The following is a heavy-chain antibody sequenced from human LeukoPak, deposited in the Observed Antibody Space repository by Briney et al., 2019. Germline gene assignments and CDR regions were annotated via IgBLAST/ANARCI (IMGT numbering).Heavy chain of an antibody. J-gene: IGHJ4*02. CDR1: GFTFSSYS. D-gene: IGHD5-18*01. Sequence: PGGSLRLSCAASGFTFSSYSMNWVRQAPGKGLEWVSYISSSSSTIYYADSVKGRFTISRDNAKNSLYLQVNSLRAEDTAVYYCARDRGYSYGTYYFDYWGQGTLVTVSS. CDR2: ISSSSSTI. V-gene: IGHV3-48*01. CDR3: ARDRGYSYGTYYFDY.